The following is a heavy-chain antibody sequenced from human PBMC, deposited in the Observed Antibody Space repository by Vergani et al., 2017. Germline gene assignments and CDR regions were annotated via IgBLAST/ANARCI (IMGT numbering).Heavy chain of an antibody. CDR3: ARHYSGYYERSGFDY. CDR2: IYYSGST. V-gene: IGHV4-39*01. CDR1: GGSISSSSYY. Sequence: QLQLQESGPGLVKPSETLSLTCTVSGGSISSSSYYWGWIRQPPGKGLEWIGSIYYSGSTYYNPSLKRRVTIAVDTSKNQFSLKLSSVTAADTAVYYCARHYSGYYERSGFDYWGQGTLVTVSS. J-gene: IGHJ4*02. D-gene: IGHD3-22*01.